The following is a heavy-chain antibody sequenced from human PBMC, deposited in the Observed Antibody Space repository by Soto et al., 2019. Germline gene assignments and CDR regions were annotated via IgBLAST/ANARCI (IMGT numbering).Heavy chain of an antibody. CDR1: GGTFSGYA. V-gene: IGHV1-69*13. CDR2: IIPIFGTA. J-gene: IGHJ5*02. D-gene: IGHD2-2*01. Sequence: SVKVSCKASGGTFSGYAISWVRQAPGQGLEWMGGIIPIFGTANYAQKFQGRVTITADESTSTAYMELSSLRSEDTAVYYCARVRYCSSTSCGWFDPWGQGTLVTVSS. CDR3: ARVRYCSSTSCGWFDP.